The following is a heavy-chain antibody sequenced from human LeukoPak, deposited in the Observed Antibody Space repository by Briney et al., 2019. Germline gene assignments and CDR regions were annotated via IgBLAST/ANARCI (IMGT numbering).Heavy chain of an antibody. CDR3: ARGQVVTTRKFDY. CDR1: GGTLSSYD. D-gene: IGHD5-12*01. V-gene: IGHV1-8*03. J-gene: IGHJ4*02. CDR2: MNPNSGNT. Sequence: ASVKVSCKASGGTLSSYDINWVRQAAGQGLEWMGWMNPNSGNTGYAQKFQGRVTITRNTSISTAYMELSSLRSEDTAVYYCARGQVVTTRKFDYWGQGTLVTVSS.